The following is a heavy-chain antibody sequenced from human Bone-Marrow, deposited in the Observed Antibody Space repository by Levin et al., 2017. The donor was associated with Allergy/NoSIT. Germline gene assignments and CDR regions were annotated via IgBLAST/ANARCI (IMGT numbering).Heavy chain of an antibody. CDR2: INPNSGGT. D-gene: IGHD6-13*01. J-gene: IGHJ4*02. CDR1: GYTFTGYY. Sequence: ASVKVSCKASGYTFTGYYMHWVRQAPGQGLEWMGWINPNSGGTNYAQKFQGRVTMTRDTSISTAYMELSRLRSDDTAVYYCARAYSSSWYYFDYWGQGTLVTVSS. V-gene: IGHV1-2*02. CDR3: ARAYSSSWYYFDY.